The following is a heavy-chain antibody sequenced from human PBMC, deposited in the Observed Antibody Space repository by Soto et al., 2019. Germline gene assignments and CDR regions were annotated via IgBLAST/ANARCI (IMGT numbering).Heavy chain of an antibody. V-gene: IGHV1-46*03. Sequence: GASVKVSCKASGYTFTSYYMHWVRRAPGQGLEWMGIINPSGGSTSYAQKFQGRVTMTRDTSTSAVYMELSSLRSEDTAVYYCARRAGYCSGGSCYHNWFDPWGQGTLVTVSS. CDR2: INPSGGST. D-gene: IGHD2-15*01. CDR1: GYTFTSYY. CDR3: ARRAGYCSGGSCYHNWFDP. J-gene: IGHJ5*02.